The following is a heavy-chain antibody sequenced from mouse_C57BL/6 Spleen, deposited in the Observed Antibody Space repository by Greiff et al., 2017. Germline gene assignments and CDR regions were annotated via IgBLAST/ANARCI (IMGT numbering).Heavy chain of an antibody. J-gene: IGHJ4*01. CDR3: ARRGYDYGEDYYAMDY. Sequence: QVQLQQPGAELVRPGTSVKLSCKASGYTFTSYWMHWVKQRPGQGLEWIGVIDPSDSYTNYNQKFKGKATLTVDTSSSTAYMQLSSLTSEDSAVYYCARRGYDYGEDYYAMDYWGQGTSVTVSS. CDR1: GYTFTSYW. V-gene: IGHV1-59*01. D-gene: IGHD2-4*01. CDR2: IDPSDSYT.